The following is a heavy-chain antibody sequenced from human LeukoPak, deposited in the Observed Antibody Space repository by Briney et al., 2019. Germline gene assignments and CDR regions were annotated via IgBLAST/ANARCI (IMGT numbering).Heavy chain of an antibody. D-gene: IGHD6-19*01. CDR1: GYTFTNYV. V-gene: IGHV7-4-1*02. Sequence: ASVKVSCKTFGYTFTNYVINWVRQAPGQGLEWMGWINTNTGNPTYAQGFTGRFVFSLDTSVSTSYLQISSLKAEDTAVYYCARPWYSSGWYRGAFDIWGQGTMVTVSS. J-gene: IGHJ3*02. CDR2: INTNTGNP. CDR3: ARPWYSSGWYRGAFDI.